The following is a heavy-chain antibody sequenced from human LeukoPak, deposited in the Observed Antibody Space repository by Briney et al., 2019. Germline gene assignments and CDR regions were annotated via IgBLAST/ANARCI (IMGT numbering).Heavy chain of an antibody. J-gene: IGHJ6*02. CDR1: GYTLTSYG. D-gene: IGHD3-10*01. Sequence: ASVKVSCKASGYTLTSYGISWVRQAPGQGLEWMGWISAYNGNTNYAQKFQGRVTITADESTSTAYMELSSLRSEDTAVYYCARDGSLSRSDYYYGMDVWGQGTTVTVSS. CDR2: ISAYNGNT. V-gene: IGHV1-18*01. CDR3: ARDGSLSRSDYYYGMDV.